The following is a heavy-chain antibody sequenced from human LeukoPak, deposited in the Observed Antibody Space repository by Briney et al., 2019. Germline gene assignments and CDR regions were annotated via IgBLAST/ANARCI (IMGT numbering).Heavy chain of an antibody. CDR2: INHSGST. Sequence: SETLSLTCAVYGGSFSGYYWSWIRQPPGKGLEWIGEINHSGSTNYNPSLKSRVTISVDTSKNQFSLKLSSVTAADTAVYYCARGEEKAAAGLNAFDTWGQGTMVTVSS. D-gene: IGHD6-13*01. CDR1: GGSFSGYY. J-gene: IGHJ3*02. V-gene: IGHV4-34*01. CDR3: ARGEEKAAAGLNAFDT.